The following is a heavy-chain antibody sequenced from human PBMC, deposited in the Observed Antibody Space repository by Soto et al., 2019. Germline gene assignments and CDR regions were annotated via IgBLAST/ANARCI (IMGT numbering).Heavy chain of an antibody. CDR2: INHDGSKT. Sequence: GGSLRLSCAASKFSFNNYWMHWVRQVPGKGPAWVSRINHDGSKTEYADSVKGRFTISRDNTNNTLYLQMDSLRVEDTAMYYCVREPWGFSGTWYDYWGQGTLVTVSS. CDR1: KFSFNNYW. D-gene: IGHD6-13*01. V-gene: IGHV3-74*01. CDR3: VREPWGFSGTWYDY. J-gene: IGHJ4*02.